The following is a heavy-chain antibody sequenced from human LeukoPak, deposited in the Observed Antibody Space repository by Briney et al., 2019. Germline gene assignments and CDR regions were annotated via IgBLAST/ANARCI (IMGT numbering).Heavy chain of an antibody. CDR1: GCTISSYY. Sequence: PSETLSLTCTVSGCTISSYYWSWIRQPPGKGLEWIGYLYYSGSTKYNPSLKSRVTISVETSKNQFSLKLSSVTAADTAVYYCASELRRDGNSVKSYWGQGTLVTVSS. CDR3: ASELRRDGNSVKSY. CDR2: LYYSGST. D-gene: IGHD5-24*01. V-gene: IGHV4-59*08. J-gene: IGHJ4*02.